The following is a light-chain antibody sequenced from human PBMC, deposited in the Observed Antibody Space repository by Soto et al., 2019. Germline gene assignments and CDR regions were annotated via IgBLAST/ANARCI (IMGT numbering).Light chain of an antibody. V-gene: IGLV1-51*01. CDR2: DNN. CDR1: SSNIGNNY. Sequence: QSSLTQPPSVSAAPGQKVTISCSGSSSNIGNNYVSWYQQLPGTAPKLLIYDNNKRPSGIPDRFSGSKSGTSATLGITGLQTGDEADYYCGTWDSSLSAGVVGGGTQLTVL. J-gene: IGLJ3*02. CDR3: GTWDSSLSAGV.